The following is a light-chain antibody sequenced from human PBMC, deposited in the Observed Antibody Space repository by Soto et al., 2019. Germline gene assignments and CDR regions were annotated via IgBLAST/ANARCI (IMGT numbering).Light chain of an antibody. CDR3: NSYTLSKTVI. CDR1: SSDVGAHDF. V-gene: IGLV2-14*01. J-gene: IGLJ2*01. CDR2: EVT. Sequence: QSALTQPASGSGSPGQSITISCSGTSSDVGAHDFVSWYQHHPDKAPKVIIFEVTKRPSGVSDRFSGSKTGNTASLTISGLQAEDEADYYCNSYTLSKTVIFGGGTKLTVL.